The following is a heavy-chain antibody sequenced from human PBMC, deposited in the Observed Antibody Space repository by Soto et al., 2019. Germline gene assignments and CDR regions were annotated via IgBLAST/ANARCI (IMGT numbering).Heavy chain of an antibody. J-gene: IGHJ4*02. CDR2: IYYSGST. D-gene: IGHD1-7*01. V-gene: IGHV4-59*01. CDR3: ARDKTGTLQPDY. Sequence: SETLSLTCTVSGGSIRSYYWSWIRQPPGKGLEWIGYIYYSGSTNYNPSLKSRVTISVDTSKNQFSLKLRSVTAADTAVYYCARDKTGTLQPDYWGQGTLVTVSS. CDR1: GGSIRSYY.